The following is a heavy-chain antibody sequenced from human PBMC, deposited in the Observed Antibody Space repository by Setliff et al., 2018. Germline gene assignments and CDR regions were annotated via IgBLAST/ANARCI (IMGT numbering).Heavy chain of an antibody. CDR1: GGTFSSYA. Sequence: SVKVSCKASGGTFSSYAISWVRQAPGQGLEWMGGTIPILGIANYAQKFQGRVTMTRNTSISTAYMELSSLRSEDTAVYYCARTRGLDVWGQGTTVTVSS. CDR2: TIPILGIA. J-gene: IGHJ6*02. CDR3: ARTRGLDV. V-gene: IGHV1-69*10.